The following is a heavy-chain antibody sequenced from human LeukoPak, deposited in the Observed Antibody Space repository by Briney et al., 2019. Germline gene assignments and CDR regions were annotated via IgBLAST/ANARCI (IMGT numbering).Heavy chain of an antibody. D-gene: IGHD5-12*01. Sequence: PGGSLRLSCVASGFTFSSYAMSWVRQAPGKGLEWVSAISGSGGSTYYADSVKGRFTISRDNSKNTLYLQMNSLRAEDTAVYYCAKSGVATIKRGNWFDPWGQGTLVTVSS. CDR1: GFTFSSYA. CDR3: AKSGVATIKRGNWFDP. J-gene: IGHJ5*02. V-gene: IGHV3-23*01. CDR2: ISGSGGST.